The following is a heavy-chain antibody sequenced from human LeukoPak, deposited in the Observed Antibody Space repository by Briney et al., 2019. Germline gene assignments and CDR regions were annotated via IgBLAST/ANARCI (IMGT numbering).Heavy chain of an antibody. CDR2: IIPILGIA. J-gene: IGHJ4*02. Sequence: SVKVSCKASGGTFSSYTISWVRQAPGQGLEWMGRIIPILGIANYAQKFQGRVTITADKSTSTAYMELSSLRSEDTAVYCCARQRSDNYYDSSGYHDYWGQGTLVTVSS. D-gene: IGHD3-22*01. CDR3: ARQRSDNYYDSSGYHDY. CDR1: GGTFSSYT. V-gene: IGHV1-69*02.